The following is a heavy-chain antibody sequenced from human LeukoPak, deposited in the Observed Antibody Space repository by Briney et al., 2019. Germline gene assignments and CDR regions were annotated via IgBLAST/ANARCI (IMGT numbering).Heavy chain of an antibody. D-gene: IGHD1-1*01. CDR1: GFTLRPYA. CDR2: ISGDGGTI. CDR3: ARMATGAAGGALDV. V-gene: IGHV3-64*02. Sequence: GGSLRLSCAASGFTLRPYAMHWVRQAPGKGLEYVASISGDGGTISYPDSVKGRFAISRDNSKNTVYLQMGRLRTGDMGVYYCARMATGAAGGALDVWGQGTTVIVS. J-gene: IGHJ6*02.